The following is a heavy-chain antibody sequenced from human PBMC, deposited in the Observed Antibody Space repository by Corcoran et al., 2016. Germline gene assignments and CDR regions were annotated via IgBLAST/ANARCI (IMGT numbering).Heavy chain of an antibody. CDR1: GGSISSYY. J-gene: IGHJ5*02. Sequence: QVQLQESGPGLVKPSETLSLTCTVSGGSISSYYWSWIRQPAGKGLEWIGRIYTSGSTNYNPSLKSRVTMSVDTSKNQFSLKLSSVTAADTAVYYCARDRYSSIWYVRSWFDPWGQGTLVTVSS. D-gene: IGHD6-13*01. CDR3: ARDRYSSIWYVRSWFDP. V-gene: IGHV4-4*07. CDR2: IYTSGST.